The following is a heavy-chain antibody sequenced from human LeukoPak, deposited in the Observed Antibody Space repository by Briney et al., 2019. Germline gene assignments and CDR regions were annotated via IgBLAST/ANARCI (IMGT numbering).Heavy chain of an antibody. J-gene: IGHJ4*02. D-gene: IGHD6-13*01. CDR1: GYTLTELS. Sequence: ASVKVSCKVSGYTLTELSMHWVRQAPGKGLEWMGGFDPEDGETIYAQEFQGRVTMTEDTSTDTAYMELSSLRSEDTAVYYCGMYSSSWYSFDYWGQGTLVTVSS. V-gene: IGHV1-24*01. CDR2: FDPEDGET. CDR3: GMYSSSWYSFDY.